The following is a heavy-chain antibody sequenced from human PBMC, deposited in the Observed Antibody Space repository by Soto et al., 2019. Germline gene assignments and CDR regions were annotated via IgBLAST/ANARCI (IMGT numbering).Heavy chain of an antibody. CDR1: GFTFSSYA. D-gene: IGHD1-26*01. CDR2: ISYDGSNK. V-gene: IGHV3-30-3*01. CDR3: AREGRVWELRGLVDDY. J-gene: IGHJ4*02. Sequence: QVQLVESGGGVVQPGRSLRLSCAASGFTFSSYAMHWVRQAPGKGLEWVAVISYDGSNKYYADSVKGRFTISRDNSKNTMYLQMNSLRAEDTAVYYCAREGRVWELRGLVDDYGGQGTLVTVSS.